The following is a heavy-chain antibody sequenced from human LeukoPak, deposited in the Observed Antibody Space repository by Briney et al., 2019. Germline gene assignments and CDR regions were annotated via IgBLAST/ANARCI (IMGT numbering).Heavy chain of an antibody. CDR1: GFTFSSYW. CDR2: IKQDGSEK. J-gene: IGHJ5*02. D-gene: IGHD6-19*01. Sequence: GSLRLSCAASGFTFSSYWMSWVRQAPGKGLEWVANIKQDGSEKYYVDSVKGRFTISRDNAKNSLYLQMNSLRAEDTAVYYCARDRYSSGWYYWFDPWGQGTLVTVSS. V-gene: IGHV3-7*01. CDR3: ARDRYSSGWYYWFDP.